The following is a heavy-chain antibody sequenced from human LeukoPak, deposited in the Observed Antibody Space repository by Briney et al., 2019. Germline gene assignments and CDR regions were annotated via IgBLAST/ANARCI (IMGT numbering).Heavy chain of an antibody. CDR3: ARGYFDYYGSGSYYNLIDY. CDR2: INHSRAT. Sequence: PSETLSLTRAVSGGSFIGYYWSWIRQPPGKGLEWIGEINHSRATNYNPTLKSRVTISVVTSKKEFSLKLKSVTAADTAIYYCARGYFDYYGSGSYYNLIDYWGQGILVTVSS. D-gene: IGHD3-10*01. V-gene: IGHV4-34*01. J-gene: IGHJ4*02. CDR1: GGSFIGYY.